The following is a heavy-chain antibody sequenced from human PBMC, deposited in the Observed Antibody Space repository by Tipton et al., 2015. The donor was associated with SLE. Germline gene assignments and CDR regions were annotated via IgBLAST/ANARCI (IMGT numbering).Heavy chain of an antibody. CDR3: ARGGFGSGLDS. D-gene: IGHD3-10*01. V-gene: IGHV3-7*01. J-gene: IGHJ4*02. CDR1: GFTFTDAW. Sequence: LSLTCAASGFTFTDAWMSWVRQAPGKGLEWVANIKQDGSEKNYVDSVKGRFTISRDNVQNAVNLQMNSLRVEDTAVYYCARGGFGSGLDSWGQGTLVTVSS. CDR2: IKQDGSEK.